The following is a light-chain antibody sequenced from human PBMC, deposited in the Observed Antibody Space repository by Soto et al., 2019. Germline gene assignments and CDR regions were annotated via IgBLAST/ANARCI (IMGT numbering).Light chain of an antibody. V-gene: IGKV1-39*01. CDR1: QNINNY. CDR2: AAS. J-gene: IGKJ1*01. Sequence: DVQMTQSPSSLSASVGDRVTITCRASQNINNYLNWYQQKPGKAPKLLIYAASGLQSGVPSRFSGSGSGTDFTLTISRLQPEDVSPYYYQQSYSTLRGTFGQGTKVEIK. CDR3: QQSYSTLRGT.